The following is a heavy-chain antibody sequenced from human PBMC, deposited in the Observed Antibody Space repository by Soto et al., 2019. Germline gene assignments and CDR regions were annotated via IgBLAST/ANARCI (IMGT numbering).Heavy chain of an antibody. CDR3: ARDNPTAVAGANYYYYGMDV. D-gene: IGHD6-19*01. J-gene: IGHJ6*02. CDR1: GFTFSSYA. Sequence: QVQLVESGGGVVQPGRSLRLSCAASGFTFSSYAMHWVRQAPGKGLEWVAVISYDGSNKYYADSVKGRFTISRDNSKNTLYLQMNSLRAEDTAVYYCARDNPTAVAGANYYYYGMDVWGQGTTVTVSS. CDR2: ISYDGSNK. V-gene: IGHV3-30-3*01.